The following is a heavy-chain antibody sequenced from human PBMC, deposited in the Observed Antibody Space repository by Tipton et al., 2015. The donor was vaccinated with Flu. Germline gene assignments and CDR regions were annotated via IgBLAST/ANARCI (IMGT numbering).Heavy chain of an antibody. D-gene: IGHD3-22*01. V-gene: IGHV3-48*03. CDR1: GFTVSEYD. CDR3: ARGYYMPY. J-gene: IGHJ4*02. CDR2: IDKSGSTI. Sequence: SLRLSCAAFGFTVSEYDMAWVRQAPGKGLEWISYIDKSGSTIHYADSVKGRFTISRDNAKNSLSLQMNSLRAEDTAVYYCARGYYMPYWGQGTPVTVSS.